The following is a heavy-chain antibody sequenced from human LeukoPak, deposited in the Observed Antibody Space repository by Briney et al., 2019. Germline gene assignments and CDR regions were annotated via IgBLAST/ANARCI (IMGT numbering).Heavy chain of an antibody. CDR2: IKQDRSVK. CDR1: GFTFSTYW. CDR3: ARKGLGDY. D-gene: IGHD3/OR15-3a*01. J-gene: IGHJ4*02. V-gene: IGHV3-7*03. Sequence: GGSLRLSCAASGFTFSTYWMSWVRQAPGKGLEWVADIKQDRSVKYYVDSVRGRFTISRDNAKNSLFLQMNSLRAEDTAIYFCARKGLGDYWGQGTLVTVSS.